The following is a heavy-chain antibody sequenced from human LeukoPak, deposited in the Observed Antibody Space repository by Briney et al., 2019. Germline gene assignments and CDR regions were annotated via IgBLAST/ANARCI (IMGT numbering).Heavy chain of an antibody. CDR2: ISGSGGST. Sequence: GGCLRLSCAASGFTFSSYAMSWVRQAPGKGLEWVSAISGSGGSTYYADSVKGRFTISRDNSKNTLYLQMNSLRAEDTAVYYCAKDLDGSGSSLDYWGQGTLVTVSS. D-gene: IGHD3-10*01. CDR1: GFTFSSYA. V-gene: IGHV3-23*01. CDR3: AKDLDGSGSSLDY. J-gene: IGHJ4*02.